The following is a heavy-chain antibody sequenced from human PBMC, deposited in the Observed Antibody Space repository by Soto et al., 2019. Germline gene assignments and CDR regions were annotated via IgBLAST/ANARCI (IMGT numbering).Heavy chain of an antibody. J-gene: IGHJ4*02. CDR3: ARRSGSYFDY. D-gene: IGHD1-26*01. CDR2: TRNKANSYTT. Sequence: GGSLRLSCAASGFTFSDHYMDWVRQAPGKGLEWVGRTRNKANSYTTEYAASVKGRFTISRDDSKNSLYLQMNSLKTEDTAVYYCARRSGSYFDYWGQGTLVTVSS. V-gene: IGHV3-72*01. CDR1: GFTFSDHY.